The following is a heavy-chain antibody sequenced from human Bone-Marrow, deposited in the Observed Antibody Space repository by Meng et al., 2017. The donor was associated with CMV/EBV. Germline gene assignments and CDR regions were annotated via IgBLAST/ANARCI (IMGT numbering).Heavy chain of an antibody. J-gene: IGHJ5*02. D-gene: IGHD3-3*01. CDR2: IYYSGST. CDR3: ARVGRDYDFWSGPLGWFDP. Sequence: SETLSLTCTVSGGSISSSSYYWGWIRQPPGKGLEWIGSIYYSGSTYYNPSLKSRVTISVDTSKNQFSLKLSSVTAADTAVYYCARVGRDYDFWSGPLGWFDPWGQGTLVTGSS. V-gene: IGHV4-39*01. CDR1: GGSISSSSYY.